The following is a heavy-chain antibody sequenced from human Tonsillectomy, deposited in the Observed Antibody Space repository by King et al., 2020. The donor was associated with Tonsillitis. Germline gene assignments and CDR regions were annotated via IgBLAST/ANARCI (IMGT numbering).Heavy chain of an antibody. Sequence: TLKESGPVLVKPTETLTLTCTVSGFSLDNAAMVVSWIRQPPGKALEWLAHIFSTDEKSFSTSLNSRLPISKEPPNRPVVLTLANLDPVDTATYYCVRLYSTSTADAFDMWGQGTMVTVSS. CDR3: VRLYSTSTADAFDM. CDR2: IFSTDEK. D-gene: IGHD6-13*01. CDR1: GFSLDNAAMV. J-gene: IGHJ3*02. V-gene: IGHV2-26*01.